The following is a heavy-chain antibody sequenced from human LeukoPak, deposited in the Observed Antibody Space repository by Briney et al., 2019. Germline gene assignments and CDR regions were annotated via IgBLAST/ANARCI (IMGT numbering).Heavy chain of an antibody. D-gene: IGHD2/OR15-2a*01. J-gene: IGHJ4*02. V-gene: IGHV3-48*01. Sequence: GGSLRLSCAASGFTFSSYSMNWVRQAPGKGLEWVSYISSSSSTIYYADSVKGRFTISRDNAKNSLYLQMNGLRAEDTAVYYCARDLEYLGWDYWGQGTLVTVSS. CDR1: GFTFSSYS. CDR2: ISSSSSTI. CDR3: ARDLEYLGWDY.